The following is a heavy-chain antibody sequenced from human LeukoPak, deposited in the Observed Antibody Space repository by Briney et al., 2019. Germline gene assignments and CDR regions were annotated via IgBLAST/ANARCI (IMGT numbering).Heavy chain of an antibody. CDR1: GGSISSYY. J-gene: IGHJ5*02. CDR2: IYYSGST. V-gene: IGHV4-59*01. D-gene: IGHD1-26*01. Sequence: KPSETLSLTCTVSGGSISSYYWSWIRQPPGKGLEWIGYIYYSGSTNYNPSLKSRVTISVDTSKNQFSLKLSSVTAADTAVYYCARHGRGWFDPWGQGTLVTVSS. CDR3: ARHGRGWFDP.